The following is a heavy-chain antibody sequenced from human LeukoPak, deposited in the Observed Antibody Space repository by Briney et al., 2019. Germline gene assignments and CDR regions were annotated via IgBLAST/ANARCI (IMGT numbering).Heavy chain of an antibody. Sequence: SETLSLTCTVSGGSISSGGYYWRWIRQHPGKGLEWIGYIYYSGSTYYNPSLKSRVTISVDTSKNQFSLKLSSVTAADTAVYYCARDRSGSRYYFDYWGQGTLVTVSS. J-gene: IGHJ4*02. D-gene: IGHD1-26*01. CDR3: ARDRSGSRYYFDY. V-gene: IGHV4-31*03. CDR1: GGSISSGGYY. CDR2: IYYSGST.